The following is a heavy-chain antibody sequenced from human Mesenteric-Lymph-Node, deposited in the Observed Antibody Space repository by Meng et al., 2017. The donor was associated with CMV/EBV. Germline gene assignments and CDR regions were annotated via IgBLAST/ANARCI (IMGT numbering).Heavy chain of an antibody. CDR1: GYDFTNYW. Sequence: GESLKISCKGSGYDFTNYWIAWVRQMPGKGLEWMGIIYPGDSDTRYSPSFQGQVTISADKSISTAYLQWSSLKASDTAMYYCARAVGATAFDYWGQGTLVTVSS. V-gene: IGHV5-51*01. CDR2: IYPGDSDT. CDR3: ARAVGATAFDY. D-gene: IGHD1-26*01. J-gene: IGHJ4*02.